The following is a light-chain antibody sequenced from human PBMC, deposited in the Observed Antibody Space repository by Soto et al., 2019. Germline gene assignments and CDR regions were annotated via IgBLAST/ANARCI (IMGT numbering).Light chain of an antibody. V-gene: IGLV2-14*01. CDR1: SSDVGFSNY. CDR2: DVS. CDR3: SSYTRSSTDV. Sequence: QSALTQPASVSGSPGQSITISCTGTSSDVGFSNYVFWYQQHPGTAPKLIISDVSNRPSGVSNRCSGSKSGNTASRTISGLQAEDEAAYYCSSYTRSSTDVFGTGTKLTVL. J-gene: IGLJ1*01.